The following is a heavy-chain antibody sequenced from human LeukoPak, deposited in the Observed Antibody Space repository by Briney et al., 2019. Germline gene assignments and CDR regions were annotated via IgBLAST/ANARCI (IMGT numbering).Heavy chain of an antibody. D-gene: IGHD6-19*01. V-gene: IGHV3-7*01. CDR2: IKQDGSEK. Sequence: GGSLRLSCAASGFTFSRYWMSWVRQAPVKGLEWVANIKQDGSEKYYVDSLKGRFTISRDNPKNSVYLQMNSLRVEDTAVYYCASGVAGTFDYWGQGILVTVSS. J-gene: IGHJ4*02. CDR3: ASGVAGTFDY. CDR1: GFTFSRYW.